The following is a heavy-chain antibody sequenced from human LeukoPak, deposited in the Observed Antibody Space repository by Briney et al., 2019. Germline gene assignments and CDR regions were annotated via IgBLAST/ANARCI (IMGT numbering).Heavy chain of an antibody. CDR2: ISSSGDTI. CDR1: GFTFSSYE. CDR3: ARGDPDISFAVAGEAFDI. J-gene: IGHJ3*02. V-gene: IGHV3-48*03. Sequence: GGSLRLSCAASGFTFSSYEMNWVRQAPGKGLEWVSYISSSGDTIYYADSLKGRFTISRDNAKNSLYLQMNSLRADDTAVYYCARGDPDISFAVAGEAFDIWGQGTMVTVSS. D-gene: IGHD6-19*01.